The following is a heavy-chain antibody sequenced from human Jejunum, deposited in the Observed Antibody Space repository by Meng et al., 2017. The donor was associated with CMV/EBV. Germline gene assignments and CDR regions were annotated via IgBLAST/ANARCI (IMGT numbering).Heavy chain of an antibody. V-gene: IGHV3-23*03. J-gene: IGHJ4*02. CDR2: IYSGGSST. CDR1: GFTFTTYA. Sequence: LSCAASGFTFTTYAMSWVRQAPGKGLGWVSVIYSGGSSTYYADSVKGRFTISRDNSKNTLYLQMNSLRAEDTAVYYCAKFGTASEHYWGQGTLVTVSS. D-gene: IGHD1-14*01. CDR3: AKFGTASEHY.